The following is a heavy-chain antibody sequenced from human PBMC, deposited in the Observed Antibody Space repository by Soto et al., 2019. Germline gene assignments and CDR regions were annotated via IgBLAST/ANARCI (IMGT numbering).Heavy chain of an antibody. Sequence: PGGSLRLSCAASGFTSSSYGMHWVRQAPGKGLEWVAVISYDGSNKYYADSVKGRFTISRDNSKNTLYLQMNSLRAEDTAVYYCAKDRTRYSVAFDIWGQGTMVTVSS. J-gene: IGHJ3*02. V-gene: IGHV3-30*18. CDR2: ISYDGSNK. CDR3: AKDRTRYSVAFDI. D-gene: IGHD3-9*01. CDR1: GFTSSSYG.